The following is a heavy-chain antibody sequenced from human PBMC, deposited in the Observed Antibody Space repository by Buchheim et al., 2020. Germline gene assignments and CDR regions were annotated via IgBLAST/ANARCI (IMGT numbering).Heavy chain of an antibody. D-gene: IGHD4-23*01. CDR1: GFTFSSYG. CDR3: ARDWRGGYSHIDY. V-gene: IGHV3-33*01. CDR2: IWYDGSNK. J-gene: IGHJ4*02. Sequence: QVQLVESGGGVVQPGRSLRLSCAASGFTFSSYGMHWVRQAPGKGLEWVAVIWYDGSNKYYADSVKGRFTISRDNSKNTRYLHMNSLRAEDTAVYYCARDWRGGYSHIDYWGQGTL.